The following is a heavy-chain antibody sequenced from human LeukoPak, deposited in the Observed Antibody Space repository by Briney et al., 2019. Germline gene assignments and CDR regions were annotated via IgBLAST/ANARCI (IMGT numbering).Heavy chain of an antibody. V-gene: IGHV4-39*01. CDR3: ARSTVAGTRKVDY. CDR1: GGSISNNIYY. D-gene: IGHD6-19*01. Sequence: SETLSLTCTVSGGSISNNIYYWGWIRQPPGKRLEWIGSIYYSGSTYYNPSLKSRVTISVDTSKNQFSLKLSSVTAADTAVYYCARSTVAGTRKVDYWGQGTLVTVSS. CDR2: IYYSGST. J-gene: IGHJ4*02.